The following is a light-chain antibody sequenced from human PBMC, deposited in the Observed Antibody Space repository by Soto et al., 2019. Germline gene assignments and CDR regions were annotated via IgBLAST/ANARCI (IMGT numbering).Light chain of an antibody. CDR2: GAS. CDR3: QQSFITPPLT. V-gene: IGKV1-39*01. CDR1: QSISTY. J-gene: IGKJ4*01. Sequence: DIQMTQSPSSLSASIGDRITITCRASQSISTYLNWYQQKPGKAPRLLIYGASTLQNWVPSRFSGSGSATDYTLTISSLQPEDFATYYCQQSFITPPLTFGGGTKVEMK.